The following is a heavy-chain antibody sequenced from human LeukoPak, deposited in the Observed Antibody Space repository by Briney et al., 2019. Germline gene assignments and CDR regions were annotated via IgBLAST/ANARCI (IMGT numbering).Heavy chain of an antibody. Sequence: SGTPSLTCTASVGSINSSSANRGWVRPPPEGGQWRVGTIYYSATSYCNPSPKSRVTTSVDTSKNHSSVKLSAVTAADTAVYYCAISYSSGRWVYFDYWGQGTLVTVSS. CDR2: IYYSATS. J-gene: IGHJ4*02. CDR3: AISYSSGRWVYFDY. CDR1: VGSINSSSAN. D-gene: IGHD6-19*01. V-gene: IGHV4-39*02.